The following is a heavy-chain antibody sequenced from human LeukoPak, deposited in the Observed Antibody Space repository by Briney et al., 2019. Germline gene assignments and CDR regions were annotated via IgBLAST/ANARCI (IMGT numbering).Heavy chain of an antibody. V-gene: IGHV3-74*01. Sequence: GGSLRLSCAASGFTFSTSGMHWVRQVPGKGLVWVSRISGDGTARNYADSVKGRFTISRDDAKNTVDLQMNSLRGEDTAVYYCVRGRGSYGWFDPWGQGTLVTVSS. D-gene: IGHD3-10*01. CDR1: GFTFSTSG. CDR3: VRGRGSYGWFDP. CDR2: ISGDGTAR. J-gene: IGHJ5*02.